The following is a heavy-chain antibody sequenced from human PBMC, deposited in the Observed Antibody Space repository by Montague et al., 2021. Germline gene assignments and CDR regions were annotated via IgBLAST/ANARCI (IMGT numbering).Heavy chain of an antibody. Sequence: SETLSLTCTVFGDSINTYSWSWIRQPAGEGLEWIGRLSNGGSTNSNPSLKSRVSMSVDTSKNQFSLKLSSVTAADTAVYFCARDTVGASGYFYYYYMDVWGRGPTVTVSS. V-gene: IGHV4-4*07. J-gene: IGHJ6*03. CDR1: GDSINTYS. CDR3: ARDTVGASGYFYYYYMDV. D-gene: IGHD1-26*01. CDR2: LSNGGST.